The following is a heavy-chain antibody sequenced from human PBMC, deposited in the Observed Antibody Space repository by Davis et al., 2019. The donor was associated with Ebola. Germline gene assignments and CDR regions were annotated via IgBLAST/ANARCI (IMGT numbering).Heavy chain of an antibody. V-gene: IGHV1-58*01. CDR1: GFTFTSFA. CDR3: AADPMGLRGGY. Sequence: SVKVSCKASGFTFTSFAVQWVRQARGQRLEWIGWIVVGSGNTNYAQKFQERVTITRDMSTSTAYMELSSLRSEDTAVYYCAADPMGLRGGYWGQGTLVTVSS. J-gene: IGHJ4*02. CDR2: IVVGSGNT. D-gene: IGHD4-17*01.